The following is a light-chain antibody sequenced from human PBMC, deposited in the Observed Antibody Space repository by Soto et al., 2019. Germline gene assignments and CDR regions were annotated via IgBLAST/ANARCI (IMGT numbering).Light chain of an antibody. V-gene: IGKV3-20*01. Sequence: EIVLTQSPATLSLSPGERATLSCRASQSVSSSYLAWYQQKPGQAPRLLIYGASSRATGIPDRFSGSGSGTDFTLTISRLEPEDFAVYYCQQWGTFGQGTKVDIK. CDR1: QSVSSSY. J-gene: IGKJ1*01. CDR2: GAS. CDR3: QQWGT.